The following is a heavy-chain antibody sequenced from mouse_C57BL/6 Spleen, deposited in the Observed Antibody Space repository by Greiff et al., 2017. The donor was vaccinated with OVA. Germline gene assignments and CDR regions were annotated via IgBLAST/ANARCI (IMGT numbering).Heavy chain of an antibody. V-gene: IGHV1-50*01. Sequence: VQLQQPGAELVKPGASVKLSCKASGYTFTSYWMQWVKQRPGQGLEWIGEIDPSDSYTNYNQKFKGKATLTVDTSSSTAYMQLSSLTSEYPAVYYCARPRCSSPWFAYWGQGTLVTVSA. J-gene: IGHJ3*01. D-gene: IGHD1-1*01. CDR2: IDPSDSYT. CDR3: ARPRCSSPWFAY. CDR1: GYTFTSYW.